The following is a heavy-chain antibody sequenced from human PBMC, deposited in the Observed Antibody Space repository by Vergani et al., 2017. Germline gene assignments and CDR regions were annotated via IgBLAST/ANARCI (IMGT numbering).Heavy chain of an antibody. V-gene: IGHV3-30-3*01. D-gene: IGHD4-17*01. Sequence: QVQLVESGGGVVPPGRSLRLSCAASGFTFSSYAMHWVRQAPGKGLEWVAVISYDGRNKYYADSVKGRFTISRDNSKNTLYLQMNSLRAENTAVYYCARPFYGDYTYYFDYWGQGTLVTVSS. CDR3: ARPFYGDYTYYFDY. CDR2: ISYDGRNK. CDR1: GFTFSSYA. J-gene: IGHJ4*02.